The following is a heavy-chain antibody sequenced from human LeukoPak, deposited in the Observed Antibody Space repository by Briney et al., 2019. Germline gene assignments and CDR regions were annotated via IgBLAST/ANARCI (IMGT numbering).Heavy chain of an antibody. CDR2: INPNGGGT. D-gene: IGHD2-2*01. CDR3: ARRGAPNRYCSSTSCYGGNNWFDP. J-gene: IGHJ5*02. CDR1: GYTFTGYY. V-gene: IGHV1-2*02. Sequence: ASVKVSCKASGYTFTGYYMHWVRQAPGQGLEWMGWINPNGGGTNYAQKFQGRVTMTRDTSISTAYMELSRLRSDDTAVYYCARRGAPNRYCSSTSCYGGNNWFDPWGQGTLVTVSS.